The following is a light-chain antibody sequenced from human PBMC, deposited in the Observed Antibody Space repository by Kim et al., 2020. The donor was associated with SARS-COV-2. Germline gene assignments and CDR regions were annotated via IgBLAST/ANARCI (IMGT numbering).Light chain of an antibody. Sequence: AAVGDRVTITCRGSESISSYLKWYQQKPGKAPKLLIYAASSLQSGVPSRFSGSGAGTDFTLTISSLQPEDFATYYCQQSYSTPPYTFGQGTKLE. J-gene: IGKJ2*01. CDR1: ESISSY. CDR3: QQSYSTPPYT. CDR2: AAS. V-gene: IGKV1-39*01.